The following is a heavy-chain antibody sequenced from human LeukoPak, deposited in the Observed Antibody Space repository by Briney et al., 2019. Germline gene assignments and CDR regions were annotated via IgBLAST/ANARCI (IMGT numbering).Heavy chain of an antibody. V-gene: IGHV4-59*01. CDR1: GGSISSYY. CDR3: ARAGLYYYYGMDV. Sequence: PSETLSLTCTVSGGSISSYYWSWIRQPPGKGLERIGYIYYSGSTNYNPSLKSRVTISVDTSKNQFSLKLSSVTAADTAVYYCARAGLYYYYGMDVWGQGTTVTVSS. J-gene: IGHJ6*02. CDR2: IYYSGST.